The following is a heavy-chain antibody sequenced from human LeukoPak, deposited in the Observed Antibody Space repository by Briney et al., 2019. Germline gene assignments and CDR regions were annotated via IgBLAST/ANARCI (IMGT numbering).Heavy chain of an antibody. CDR1: GFTFSNYW. V-gene: IGHV3-7*01. J-gene: IGHJ5*02. CDR3: ARYSSSSSVVA. Sequence: GGSLRLSCAASGFTFSNYWMSWIRQAPGKGLEWLANTKPDGSETHYVDSVKGRFTVSRDNAKNSLYLQVDSLRADDTAVYYCARYSSSSSVVALGQGALVTVSS. CDR2: TKPDGSET. D-gene: IGHD6-13*01.